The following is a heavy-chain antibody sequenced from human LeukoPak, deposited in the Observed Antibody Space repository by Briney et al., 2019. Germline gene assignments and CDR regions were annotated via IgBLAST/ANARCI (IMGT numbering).Heavy chain of an antibody. V-gene: IGHV3-21*01. CDR1: GFTFSSYT. J-gene: IGHJ5*02. CDR2: ITSGSSDI. Sequence: GGSLRLSCAAPGFTFSSYTMNWVRQAPGKGLEWVSSITSGSSDISYADSVKGRFIISRDNAKNSLYLQMNSLRAEDTALYYCARDSAAAGFDPWGQGTLVTVSP. CDR3: ARDSAAAGFDP. D-gene: IGHD6-13*01.